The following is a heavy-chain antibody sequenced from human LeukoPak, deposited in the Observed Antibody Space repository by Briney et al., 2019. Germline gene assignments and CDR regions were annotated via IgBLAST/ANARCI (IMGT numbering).Heavy chain of an antibody. J-gene: IGHJ4*02. CDR1: GGSFSGYY. CDR2: INHSGST. Sequence: SETLSLTCAVYGGSFSGYYWSWIRQPPGKGLEWIGEINHSGSTNYNPSLKSRVTISVDTSKNQFPLKLSSVTAADTAVYYCAREHLQLMILYYWGQGTLVTVSS. CDR3: AREHLQLMILYY. V-gene: IGHV4-34*01. D-gene: IGHD5-18*01.